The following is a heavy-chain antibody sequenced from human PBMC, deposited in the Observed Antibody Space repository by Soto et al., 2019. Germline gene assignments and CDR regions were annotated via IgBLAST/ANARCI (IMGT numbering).Heavy chain of an antibody. V-gene: IGHV6-1*01. CDR3: ARGRWDIVVVPAAIEHHGMDV. D-gene: IGHD2-2*01. Sequence: SQTLSLTCAISGDSVSSNSAAWNWIRQSPSRGLEWLGRTYYRSKWYNDYAVSVKSRITINPDTSKNQFSLQLNSVTPEDTAVYYRARGRWDIVVVPAAIEHHGMDVWGQGTTVTVSS. CDR1: GDSVSSNSAA. CDR2: TYYRSKWYN. J-gene: IGHJ6*02.